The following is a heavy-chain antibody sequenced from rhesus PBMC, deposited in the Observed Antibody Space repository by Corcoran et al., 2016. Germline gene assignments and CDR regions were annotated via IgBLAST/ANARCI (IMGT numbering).Heavy chain of an antibody. CDR2: IYVSSTST. J-gene: IGHJ4*01. CDR3: ARESSGYSLYYFDY. D-gene: IGHD5-24*01. CDR1: GGSISDSYR. Sequence: QVQLQESGPGVVKPSETLSLTCAVSGGSISDSYRWSWIRQPPGTGLGWIGYIYVSSTSTNYNPSLKSRITISEDTYKTQFSLKLSSVTAADTAVYYCARESSGYSLYYFDYWGQGVLVTVSS. V-gene: IGHV4S10*01.